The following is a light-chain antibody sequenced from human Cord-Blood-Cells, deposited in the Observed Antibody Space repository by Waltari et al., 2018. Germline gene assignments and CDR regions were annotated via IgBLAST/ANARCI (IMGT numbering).Light chain of an antibody. CDR1: QSISSY. CDR3: QQSYSTLIFT. V-gene: IGKV1-39*01. Sequence: DIQITQSPYSLSASVGDRVTITCRASQSISSYLNWYQQKPGKAPKLLIYAASSLQSGVPSRFSGSGSGTDFTLTISSLQPEDFATYYCQQSYSTLIFTFGPGTKVDIK. CDR2: AAS. J-gene: IGKJ3*01.